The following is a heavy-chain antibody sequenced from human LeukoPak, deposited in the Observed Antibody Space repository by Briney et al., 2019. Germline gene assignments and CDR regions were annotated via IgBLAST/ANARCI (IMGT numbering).Heavy chain of an antibody. CDR1: GYTFTTYG. Sequence: ASVKVSCKASGYTFTTYGISWVRQAPGLGLEWMGWISAYNGNTNYAQKLQGRVTMTTDTSTSTAYMELRSLRSDDTAVYYCAAFTIYRWFDPWGQGTLVTVSS. CDR2: ISAYNGNT. J-gene: IGHJ5*02. V-gene: IGHV1-18*01. D-gene: IGHD3-3*01. CDR3: AAFTIYRWFDP.